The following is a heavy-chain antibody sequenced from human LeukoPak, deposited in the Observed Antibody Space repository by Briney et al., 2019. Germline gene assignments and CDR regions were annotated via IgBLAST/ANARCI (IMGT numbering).Heavy chain of an antibody. CDR1: GDSISSGRNY. V-gene: IGHV4-39*01. CDR2: IYSSGNT. D-gene: IGHD1-1*01. Sequence: SETLSLTCSVSGDSISSGRNYWGWIRQSPGKGLEWIASIYSSGNTHSNPSLKSRVSISVDTSKNQVSLKLYSVTASDAAIYYCARHLSGTTMSHYFDFWGRGTLVTVSS. J-gene: IGHJ4*02. CDR3: ARHLSGTTMSHYFDF.